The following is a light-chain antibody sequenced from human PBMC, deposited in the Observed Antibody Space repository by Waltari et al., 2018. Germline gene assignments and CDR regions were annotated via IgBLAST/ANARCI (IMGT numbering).Light chain of an antibody. J-gene: IGKJ1*01. Sequence: EIVLTQSPGTLSLSPGERATLSCRASQSVGRSLAWYQQKPVQAPRLLIYCASSRATGIPDRFSGSGSGTDFSLTISRLEPEDFAVYYCQHYVRLPATFGQGTKVEIK. CDR1: QSVGRS. CDR3: QHYVRLPAT. V-gene: IGKV3-20*01. CDR2: CAS.